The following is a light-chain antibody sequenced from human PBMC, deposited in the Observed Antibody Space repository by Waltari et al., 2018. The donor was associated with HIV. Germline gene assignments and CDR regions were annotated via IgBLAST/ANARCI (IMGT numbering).Light chain of an antibody. CDR1: GSNIGHNP. Sequence: QSVLTQPPSASGTPGQRVTISCSGGGSNIGHNPVHWYQHLSGTAPKLLIYHSKRRPSGVPDRFSGSKSGTSDSLASSGLQSEDEADYYCATWDDSLNGYVLGTGTKVTVL. CDR3: ATWDDSLNGYV. J-gene: IGLJ1*01. CDR2: HSK. V-gene: IGLV1-44*01.